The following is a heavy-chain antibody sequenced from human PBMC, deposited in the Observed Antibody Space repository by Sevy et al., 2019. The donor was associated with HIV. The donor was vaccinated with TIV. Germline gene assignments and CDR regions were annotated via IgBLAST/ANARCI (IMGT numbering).Heavy chain of an antibody. D-gene: IGHD5-18*01. V-gene: IGHV3-66*01. CDR1: GFTFSSYA. J-gene: IGHJ4*02. CDR2: IYSDETT. Sequence: GGSLRLSCAASGFTFSSYAMHWVRQAPGKGLEWVSVIYSDETTYHADSVKDRFTISRDNSKNMLYLQMSSLRAEDTAIYYCARGKSGYGYALNYWGQGTLVTVSS. CDR3: ARGKSGYGYALNY.